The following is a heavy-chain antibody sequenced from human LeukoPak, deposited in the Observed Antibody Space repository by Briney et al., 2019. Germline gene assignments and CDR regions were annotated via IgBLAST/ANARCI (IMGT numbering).Heavy chain of an antibody. CDR1: GFTFSNYE. Sequence: GGSLRLSSAASGFTFSNYEMSWVRQAPGKGLEWVSYISGSGSTIYYADSVKGRFTISRDNAKNSLFLQMNSLRAEDTAVYYCARWGGGNGDYWGQGTLVTVSS. CDR3: ARWGGGNGDY. J-gene: IGHJ4*02. CDR2: ISGSGSTI. D-gene: IGHD4-23*01. V-gene: IGHV3-48*03.